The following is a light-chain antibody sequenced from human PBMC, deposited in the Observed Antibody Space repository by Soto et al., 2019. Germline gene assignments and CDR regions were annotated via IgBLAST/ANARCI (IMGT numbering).Light chain of an antibody. Sequence: QSALTQPASVSGSPGQSIAISCTGTNSDVGSYDRVSWYQHHPGKAPTLMIYEVNKRPSGISDRFSGSKSGNTASLTISGLQAEDEADYYCCSSVGSPNWVFGGGTKPTVL. J-gene: IGLJ3*02. CDR3: CSSVGSPNWV. CDR1: NSDVGSYDR. CDR2: EVN. V-gene: IGLV2-23*02.